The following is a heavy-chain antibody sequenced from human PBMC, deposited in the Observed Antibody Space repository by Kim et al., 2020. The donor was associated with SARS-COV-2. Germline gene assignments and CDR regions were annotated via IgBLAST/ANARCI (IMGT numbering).Heavy chain of an antibody. CDR1: GFTFSSYG. Sequence: GGSLRLSCAASGFTFSSYGMHWVRQAPGKGLEWVAVIWYDGSNKYYADSVKGRFTISRDNSKNTLYLQMNSLRAEDTAVYYCAREASGYSSSWYGYYYYYGMDVWGQGTTVTVSS. CDR2: IWYDGSNK. J-gene: IGHJ6*02. V-gene: IGHV3-33*01. CDR3: AREASGYSSSWYGYYYYYGMDV. D-gene: IGHD6-13*01.